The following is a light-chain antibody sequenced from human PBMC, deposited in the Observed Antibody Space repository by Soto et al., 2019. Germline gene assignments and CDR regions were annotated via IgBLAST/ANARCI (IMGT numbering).Light chain of an antibody. CDR2: GAS. CDR1: QRINSN. Sequence: EVVMTQSPATLSMTPGERATLSCRASQRINSNLAWYQQKPGQAPRLLIYGASTRATGIPATFSGSGSGTEFTLTISSLQSEDFAVYYCQQYNNWPETFGQGTKVDIK. V-gene: IGKV3-15*01. CDR3: QQYNNWPET. J-gene: IGKJ1*01.